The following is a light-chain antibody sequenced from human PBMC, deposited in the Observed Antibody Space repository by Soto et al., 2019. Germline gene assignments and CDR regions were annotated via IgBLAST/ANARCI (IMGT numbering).Light chain of an antibody. CDR3: AAWDDSLNGVV. J-gene: IGLJ2*01. V-gene: IGLV1-44*01. CDR1: FSNIGGNT. Sequence: QPVLTQPPSASGTPGQRVTISCSGSFSNIGGNTVNWYQQLPGTAPTLLIYSNNQRPSGVPDRISGTKSGTSASLAISGLQSEDEADYYCAAWDDSLNGVVFGGGTKLTVL. CDR2: SNN.